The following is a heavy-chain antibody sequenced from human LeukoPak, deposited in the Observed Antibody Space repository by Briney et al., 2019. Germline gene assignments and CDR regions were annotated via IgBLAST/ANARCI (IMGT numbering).Heavy chain of an antibody. CDR2: IYYSGST. D-gene: IGHD6-13*01. J-gene: IGHJ4*02. Sequence: PSETLSLTCTVSGVSISSGGYYWSWIRQHPGKGLEWIGYIYYSGSTYYNPSLKSRVTISVDTSKNQFSLKLSSVTAADTAVYYCAGSRVAAAAPDYWGQGTLVTVSS. V-gene: IGHV4-31*03. CDR1: GVSISSGGYY. CDR3: AGSRVAAAAPDY.